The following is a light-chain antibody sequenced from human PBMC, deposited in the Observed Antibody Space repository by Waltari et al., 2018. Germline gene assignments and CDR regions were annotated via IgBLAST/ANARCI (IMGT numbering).Light chain of an antibody. J-gene: IGLJ2*01. CDR2: DVA. V-gene: IGLV2-14*03. CDR1: SSDVDGFNF. CDR3: SSYTSVNTR. Sequence: QSALTQPASMSGSPGQSITISGTGTSSDVDGFNFVSWYQQYPGKAPKLIIYDVANRPSGVSHRFSGSRSGNTASLTISGLQAEDEADYYCSSYTSVNTRFGGGTKLTVL.